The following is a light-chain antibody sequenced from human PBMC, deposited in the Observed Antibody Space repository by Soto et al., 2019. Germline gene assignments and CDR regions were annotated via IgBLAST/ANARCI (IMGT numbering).Light chain of an antibody. Sequence: EIVMTQSPGTLSVSPGERATFSCRASQSVSSNLSWYQQKPGQAPRLLIYGASIRATGIPARFIGSGSATDFTLTISSIEPEDFAVYYCQQRYSRPPLTFGQGTRLEIK. V-gene: IGKV3-15*01. CDR1: QSVSSN. J-gene: IGKJ5*01. CDR3: QQRYSRPPLT. CDR2: GAS.